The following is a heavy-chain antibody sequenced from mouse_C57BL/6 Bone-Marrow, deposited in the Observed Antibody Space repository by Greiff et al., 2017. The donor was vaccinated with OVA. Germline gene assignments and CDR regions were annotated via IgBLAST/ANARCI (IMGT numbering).Heavy chain of an antibody. J-gene: IGHJ2*01. V-gene: IGHV1-26*01. Sequence: VQLQQSGPELVKPGASVKISCKASGYTFTDYYMNWVKQSHGKSLEWIGDINPNNGGTSYNQKFKGKATLTVDKSSSTAYMGLRSLTSEDAAVYYGAGRSTAQATDYWGQGTTLTVSS. CDR2: INPNNGGT. D-gene: IGHD3-2*02. CDR3: AGRSTAQATDY. CDR1: GYTFTDYY.